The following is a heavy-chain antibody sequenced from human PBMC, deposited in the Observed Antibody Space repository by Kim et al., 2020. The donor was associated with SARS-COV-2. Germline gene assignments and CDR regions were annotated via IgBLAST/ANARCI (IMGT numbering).Heavy chain of an antibody. CDR3: ARVLCSGGSCWAYDP. Sequence: GGSLRLSCAASGFTFSDYYMSWVRQAPGKGLEWVSYISSSSSNTYYADSVKGRFTISIDNSKNSLYLQMNSLRAEDTAVYYCARVLCSGGSCWAYDPWGQGTLLTVSS. CDR1: GFTFSDYY. J-gene: IGHJ5*02. V-gene: IGHV3-11*06. CDR2: ISSSSSNT. D-gene: IGHD2-15*01.